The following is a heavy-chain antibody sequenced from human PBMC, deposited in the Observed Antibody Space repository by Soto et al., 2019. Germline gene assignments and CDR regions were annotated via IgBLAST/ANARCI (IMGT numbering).Heavy chain of an antibody. CDR3: AKEWSQGYYFDY. Sequence: EVQLLESGGDLVQPGGSLRLSCAASGFAFSNYAMNWVRQAPGKGLEWASVISGGGGTTYYADSVKGRFTISRDNSKKTQNQPRSRLRGDDTAEYYCAKEWSQGYYFDYWGQGTLVIVSS. D-gene: IGHD2-15*01. J-gene: IGHJ4*02. V-gene: IGHV3-23*01. CDR1: GFAFSNYA. CDR2: ISGGGGTT.